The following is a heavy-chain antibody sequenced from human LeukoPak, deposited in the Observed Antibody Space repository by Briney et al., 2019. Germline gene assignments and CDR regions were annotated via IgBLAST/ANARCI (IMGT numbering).Heavy chain of an antibody. CDR3: ARSGVGVKDY. J-gene: IGHJ4*02. Sequence: GGSLRLSCAASGFTFSSYAMHWVRQAPGKGLEWVAVISYDGSNKYYADSVKGRFTISRDNSKNTLYLQMNSLRAEDTAVYYCARSGVGVKDYWGQGTMVTVSS. CDR1: GFTFSSYA. D-gene: IGHD1-26*01. CDR2: ISYDGSNK. V-gene: IGHV3-30-3*01.